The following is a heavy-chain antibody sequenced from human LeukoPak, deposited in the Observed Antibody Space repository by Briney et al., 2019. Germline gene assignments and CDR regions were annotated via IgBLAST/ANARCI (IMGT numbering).Heavy chain of an antibody. CDR1: GGTFSSYA. V-gene: IGHV1-69*13. J-gene: IGHJ4*02. CDR3: ATSYDSSGYEFDH. Sequence: GASVKVSCKASGGTFSSYAISWVRQAPGQGLEWMGGIIPIFGTANYAQKFQGRVTITADESTSTAYMELSSLRSEDTAVYYCATSYDSSGYEFDHWGQGTLVTVSS. CDR2: IIPIFGTA. D-gene: IGHD3-22*01.